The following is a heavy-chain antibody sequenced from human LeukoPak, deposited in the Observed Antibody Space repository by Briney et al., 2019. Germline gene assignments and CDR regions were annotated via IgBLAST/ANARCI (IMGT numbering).Heavy chain of an antibody. CDR3: AKGGTGTTVRYFDY. CDR1: GFTFNNYG. V-gene: IGHV3-23*01. Sequence: GGSLRLSCAASGFTFNNYGMNWVRQAPGKGLEWVSVVSTSGDNGYYADSVQGRFTISRDNSKNSLYPQMNSLRAEDTAVYYCAKGGTGTTVRYFDYWGQGTLVTVSS. J-gene: IGHJ4*02. D-gene: IGHD1-7*01. CDR2: VSTSGDNG.